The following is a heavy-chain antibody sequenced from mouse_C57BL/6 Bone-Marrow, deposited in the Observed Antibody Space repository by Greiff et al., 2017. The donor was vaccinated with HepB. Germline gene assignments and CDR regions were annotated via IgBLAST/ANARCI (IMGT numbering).Heavy chain of an antibody. CDR3: VTGSRGDYWYFDV. D-gene: IGHD1-1*01. CDR2: IRSKSNNYAT. CDR1: GFSFNTYA. Sequence: EVMLVESGGGLVQPKGSLKLSCAASGFSFNTYAMNWVRQAPGKGLEWVARIRSKSNNYATYYADSVKDRFTISRDDSESMLYLQMNSLKTEDTAMYYCVTGSRGDYWYFDVWGTGTTVTVSS. V-gene: IGHV10-1*01. J-gene: IGHJ1*03.